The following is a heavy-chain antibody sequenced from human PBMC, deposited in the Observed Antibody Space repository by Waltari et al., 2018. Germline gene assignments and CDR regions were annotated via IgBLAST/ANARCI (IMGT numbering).Heavy chain of an antibody. CDR1: GYNFTHYW. V-gene: IGHV5-51*01. Sequence: EVQLVQSGTEVKKPGESLKISCKGSGYNFTHYWIGWVRQIPGKGLEWMGIVNPSDSATTYSPSFQGQVTISGDKSTSTAYLQWSSLKASDTAIYYCARHRGLGYRTYWFDPWGQGTLVTVSS. J-gene: IGHJ5*02. CDR3: ARHRGLGYRTYWFDP. D-gene: IGHD2-2*02. CDR2: VNPSDSAT.